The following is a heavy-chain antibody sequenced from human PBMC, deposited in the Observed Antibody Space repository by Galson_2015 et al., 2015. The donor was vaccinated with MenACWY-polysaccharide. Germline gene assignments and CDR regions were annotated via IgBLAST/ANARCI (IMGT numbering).Heavy chain of an antibody. V-gene: IGHV1-18*01. CDR1: GYTFTSYG. CDR3: ARGLPSGIAARPCWFDS. CDR2: ISAYNGNI. D-gene: IGHD6-6*01. J-gene: IGHJ5*01. Sequence: SVKVSCKASGYTFTSYGINWIRQAPGQGLEWLGWISAYNGNINFAPSFQVRLTMTMDKSTSTAFMELRSLRSDDTAVYYCARGLPSGIAARPCWFDSWGQGTLVTVSS.